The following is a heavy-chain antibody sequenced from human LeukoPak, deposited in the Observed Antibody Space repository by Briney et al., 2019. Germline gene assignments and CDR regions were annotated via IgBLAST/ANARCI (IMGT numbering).Heavy chain of an antibody. D-gene: IGHD3-22*01. J-gene: IGHJ6*03. Sequence: NPSETLSLTCAVYGGSFSGYYWSWIRQPPGKGLEWIGEINHSGSTNYNPSLKSRVTISVDTPKNQFSLKLSSVTAADTAVYYCARVLPSKYYYDSSGYYYHIHKIYYYMDVWGKGTTVTVSS. CDR2: INHSGST. CDR1: GGSFSGYY. V-gene: IGHV4-34*01. CDR3: ARVLPSKYYYDSSGYYYHIHKIYYYMDV.